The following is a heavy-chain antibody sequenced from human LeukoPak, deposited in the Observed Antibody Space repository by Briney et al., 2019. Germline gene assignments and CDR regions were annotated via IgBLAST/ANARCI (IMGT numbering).Heavy chain of an antibody. CDR2: INTGDGNT. CDR1: GYTFTKYA. CDR3: ARANSGYGY. J-gene: IGHJ4*02. V-gene: IGHV1-3*04. D-gene: IGHD5-18*01. Sequence: ASGKVSCKASGYTFTKYAMHWVRQAPGQGLEWMGWINTGDGNTKYSQKFQGRITITRDTSASTAYVEVSSLRSEDTSVYYCARANSGYGYWGQGTLVTVSS.